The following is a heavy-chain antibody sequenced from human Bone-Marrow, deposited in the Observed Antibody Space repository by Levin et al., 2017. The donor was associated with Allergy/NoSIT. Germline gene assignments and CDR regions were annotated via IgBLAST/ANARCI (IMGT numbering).Heavy chain of an antibody. D-gene: IGHD3-10*01. J-gene: IGHJ4*02. CDR1: GGSFNSSDYC. CDR3: ARDLRRSTYYRFDY. CDR2: IYSSGST. Sequence: SETLSLTCTVSGGSFNSSDYCWSWVRRPPGRALEWIGSIYSSGSTAYNPSLESRVSISLDTSKNRFSLKLRSMTSADTAVYYCARDLRRSTYYRFDYWGQGTLVTVSS. V-gene: IGHV4-30-4*01.